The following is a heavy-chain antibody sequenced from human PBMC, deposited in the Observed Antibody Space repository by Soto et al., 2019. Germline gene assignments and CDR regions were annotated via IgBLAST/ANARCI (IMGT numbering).Heavy chain of an antibody. CDR3: ARGIATGQLDP. D-gene: IGHD2-15*01. Sequence: GSVKVSCKASGYTFTRYTTNWVRQAPGQRLEWMGWINPDNGNTKSSQKFQDRVIITRDTSASTAYMDLSSLRSEDTAVYYCARGIATGQLDPWGQGTLVTVSS. CDR2: INPDNGNT. V-gene: IGHV1-3*01. CDR1: GYTFTRYT. J-gene: IGHJ5*02.